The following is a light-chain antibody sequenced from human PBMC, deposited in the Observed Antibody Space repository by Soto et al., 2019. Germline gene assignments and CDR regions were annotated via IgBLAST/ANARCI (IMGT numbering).Light chain of an antibody. Sequence: QPVLTQSPSASASLGASVKLTCTLSSRHSSYAIAWHQQQPEKGPRYLMKVNNDGSHSKGDGIPDRFSGSSSGAERYLTISSLQSEDEADYYCQTWGTGIRVFGGGTKLTVL. CDR1: SRHSSYA. J-gene: IGLJ3*02. CDR2: VNNDGSH. V-gene: IGLV4-69*01. CDR3: QTWGTGIRV.